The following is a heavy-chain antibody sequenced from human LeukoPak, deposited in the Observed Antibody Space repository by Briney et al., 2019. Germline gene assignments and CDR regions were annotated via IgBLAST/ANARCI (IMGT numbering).Heavy chain of an antibody. CDR3: TTESFPPYYDTPLYYFDY. CDR2: IKSKTDGGTT. CDR1: GFTFSSYG. Sequence: GGSLRLSCAASGFTFSSYGMHWVRQAPGKGLEWVGRIKSKTDGGTTDYAAPVKGRFTISRDDSKNTLYLQMNSLKTEDTAVYYCTTESFPPYYDTPLYYFDYWGQGTLVTVSS. J-gene: IGHJ4*02. D-gene: IGHD3-22*01. V-gene: IGHV3-15*01.